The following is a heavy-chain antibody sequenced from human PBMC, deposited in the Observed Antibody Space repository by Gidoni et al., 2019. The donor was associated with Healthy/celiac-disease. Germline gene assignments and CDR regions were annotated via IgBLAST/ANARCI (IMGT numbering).Heavy chain of an antibody. CDR1: GFPFSSYA. Sequence: EVQLLESGGGLVQPGGSLRLSCAASGFPFSSYAMSWVRQAPGKGLEWVSAISGSGGSTYYADSVKGRFTISRDNSKNTLYLQMNSLRAEDTAVYYCAKDRPEWLLIGDYYFDYWGQGTLVTVSS. CDR2: ISGSGGST. V-gene: IGHV3-23*01. D-gene: IGHD3-3*01. CDR3: AKDRPEWLLIGDYYFDY. J-gene: IGHJ4*02.